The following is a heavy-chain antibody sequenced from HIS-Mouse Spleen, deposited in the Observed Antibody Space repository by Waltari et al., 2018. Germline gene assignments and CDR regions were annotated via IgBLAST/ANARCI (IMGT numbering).Heavy chain of an antibody. CDR2: IADDGSNK. CDR3: AKEYSSSHNWFDP. J-gene: IGHJ5*02. D-gene: IGHD6-13*01. V-gene: IGHV3-30*18. CDR1: GFTFSSYG. Sequence: QVQLVESGGGVVQPGRSLRLSCAASGFTFSSYGMHWVRQAPGKGWGWVAVIADDGSNKYYADSVKGRFTISRDNSKNTLDLQMNSLRAEDTAVYYCAKEYSSSHNWFDPWGQGTLVTVSS.